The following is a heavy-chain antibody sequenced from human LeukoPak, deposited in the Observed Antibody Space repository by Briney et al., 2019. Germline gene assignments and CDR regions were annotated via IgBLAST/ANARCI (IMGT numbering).Heavy chain of an antibody. D-gene: IGHD4-23*01. CDR3: ARGRPHGNDY. Sequence: GGSLRLSCAASGFTFSDCSMTWVRQGPGKGLEWVSTISDSGSSTTYADSVKGRFSISRDNAKNTLYLQMNSLRVEDTAVYYCARGRPHGNDYWGQGTLVTVFS. CDR1: GFTFSDCS. V-gene: IGHV3-23*01. CDR2: ISDSGSST. J-gene: IGHJ4*02.